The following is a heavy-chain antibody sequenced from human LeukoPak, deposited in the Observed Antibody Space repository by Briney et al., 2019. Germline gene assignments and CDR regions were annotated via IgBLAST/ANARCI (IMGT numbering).Heavy chain of an antibody. CDR2: IYYSGST. CDR1: GGFISDFY. J-gene: IGHJ4*02. CDR3: SGHCSSTSCHGDY. V-gene: IGHV4-59*08. Sequence: SETLSLTCSVSGGFISDFYWNWIRQPPGKGLEWIGYIYYSGSTNYNPSLKSRRTISVDTSKNQFSLKLSSVTAADTAVYYCSGHCSSTSCHGDYWGQGTLVTVSS. D-gene: IGHD2-2*01.